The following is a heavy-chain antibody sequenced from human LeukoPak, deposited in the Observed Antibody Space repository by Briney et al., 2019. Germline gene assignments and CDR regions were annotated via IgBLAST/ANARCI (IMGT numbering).Heavy chain of an antibody. V-gene: IGHV4-59*02. CDR3: AALDNCFDP. J-gene: IGHJ5*02. Sequence: SETLSLTCTVSGGSVSSYYWSWIRQPPGKGLEWIGYMYYTDNASYNPSLQSRVTISVDTSKNQFSLRLRSLTAADTAVYFCAALDNCFDPWGQGTLLTVSS. CDR2: MYYTDNA. CDR1: GGSVSSYY.